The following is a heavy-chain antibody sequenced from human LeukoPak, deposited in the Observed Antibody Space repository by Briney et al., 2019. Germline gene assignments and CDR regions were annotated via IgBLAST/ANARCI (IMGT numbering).Heavy chain of an antibody. J-gene: IGHJ5*02. CDR3: ARRDCDSIKCRGSNWFDP. Sequence: GGSLRLSCAASGFTFSSYSMNWVRQAPGKGLEWVSYISNSGTTIYYADSVKGRFTISRDNAKNSLYLQMNSLRAEDTAVYYCARRDCDSIKCRGSNWFDPWGQGTLVSVSS. V-gene: IGHV3-48*01. CDR1: GFTFSSYS. D-gene: IGHD3-22*01. CDR2: ISNSGTTI.